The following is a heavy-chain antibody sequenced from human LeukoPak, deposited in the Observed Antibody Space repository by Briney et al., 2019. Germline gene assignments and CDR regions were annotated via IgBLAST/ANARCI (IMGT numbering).Heavy chain of an antibody. CDR3: ARDGYRLSGYFYYMDV. V-gene: IGHV1-18*01. CDR1: GYTFASFG. Sequence: ASVKVSCKASGYTFASFGITWVRQAPGQGLEWMGWINTHNGDANYAQKLQGRVTMTTDTSTSTAYMELRSLRSDDTAVYYCARDGYRLSGYFYYMDVWGKGTTVTVSS. D-gene: IGHD2-2*03. CDR2: INTHNGDA. J-gene: IGHJ6*03.